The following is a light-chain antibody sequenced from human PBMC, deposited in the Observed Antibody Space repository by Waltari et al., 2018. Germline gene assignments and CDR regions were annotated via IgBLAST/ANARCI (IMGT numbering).Light chain of an antibody. CDR1: QSISKL. CDR2: KAP. CDR3: QQYNSYSLLT. J-gene: IGKJ4*01. Sequence: DIQMTQAPSTLSASVGDRFTSTCLASQSISKLLAWYQQKPGQAPKPLIYKAPTLESGVPSRFSVSGAWTEFTLTISSLQPDEFATYYCQQYNSYSLLTFGGGTKVEIK. V-gene: IGKV1-5*03.